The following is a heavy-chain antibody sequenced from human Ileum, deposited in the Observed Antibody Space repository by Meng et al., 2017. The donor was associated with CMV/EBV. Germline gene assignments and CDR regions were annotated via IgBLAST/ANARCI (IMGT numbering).Heavy chain of an antibody. D-gene: IGHD3-9*01. V-gene: IGHV3-23*01. CDR2: ISGSDVST. Sequence: GGSLRLSCASSGFTFNSYALNWVRQAPGNGLEWVSTISGSDVSTYSADSGKGRFTISRANSKNTLYLQMNSLSAEDTAVYYWSKSTPDHFDYYFGARAQGTLVTVSS. CDR3: SKSTPDHFDYYFGA. CDR1: GFTFNSYA. J-gene: IGHJ5*02.